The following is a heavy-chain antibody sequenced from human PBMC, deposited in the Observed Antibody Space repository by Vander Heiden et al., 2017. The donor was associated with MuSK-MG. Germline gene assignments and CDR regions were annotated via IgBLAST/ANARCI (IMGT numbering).Heavy chain of an antibody. V-gene: IGHV4-38-2*02. CDR1: GYSISSGYY. CDR3: AREEDGDDYGDYGVFGY. CDR2: IYHSGST. J-gene: IGHJ4*02. Sequence: QVQLQESGPGLVKPSETLSLTCAVSGYSISSGYYWGWIRQPPGKGLEWIGSIYHSGSTYYNPSLKRRVTISVDTSKNQFSLKLSSVTAADTAVYYCAREEDGDDYGDYGVFGYWGQGTLVTVSS. D-gene: IGHD4-17*01.